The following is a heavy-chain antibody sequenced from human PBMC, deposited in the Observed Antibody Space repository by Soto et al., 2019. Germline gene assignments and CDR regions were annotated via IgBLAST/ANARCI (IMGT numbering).Heavy chain of an antibody. CDR1: GFSLSTNGVG. CDR3: AHRHGAPGYFDY. Sequence: QITLKESGPTLVKPTQTLTLTCTFSGFSLSTNGVGGGWIRQPPGKALEWLALIYWDDGKRFSTSLKSRLTITKDTTKNQVVLTMTHMDPVETPTYYCAHRHGAPGYFDYMGQGTLVTVSS. CDR2: IYWDDGK. V-gene: IGHV2-5*02. D-gene: IGHD4-17*01. J-gene: IGHJ4*02.